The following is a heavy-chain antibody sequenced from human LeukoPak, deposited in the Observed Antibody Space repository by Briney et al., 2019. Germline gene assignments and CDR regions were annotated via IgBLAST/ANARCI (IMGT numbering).Heavy chain of an antibody. CDR2: ISDSGVTT. CDR3: ARLAVLSRGY. J-gene: IGHJ4*02. CDR1: GFTLSTYA. Sequence: GGSLRLSCVASGFTLSTYAMSWVRQAPGKGLEWVSSISDSGVTTYYADSVKGRFTISRDDSNNTLYLQMNSLRAEDTAVYYCARLAVLSRGYWGQGTLVTVSS. V-gene: IGHV3-23*01. D-gene: IGHD3-10*01.